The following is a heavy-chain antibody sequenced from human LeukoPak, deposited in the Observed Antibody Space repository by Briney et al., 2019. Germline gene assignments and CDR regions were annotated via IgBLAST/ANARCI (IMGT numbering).Heavy chain of an antibody. V-gene: IGHV1-69*05. D-gene: IGHD3-9*01. CDR3: ATEIGDYDILTGYYADIDY. J-gene: IGHJ4*02. Sequence: SVKVSCKASGGTFSSYAISWVRQAPGQGLEWMGRIIPIFGTANYAQKFQGRVTITTDESTSTAYMELSSLRSEDTAVYYCATEIGDYDILTGYYADIDYWGQGTLVTVSS. CDR1: GGTFSSYA. CDR2: IIPIFGTA.